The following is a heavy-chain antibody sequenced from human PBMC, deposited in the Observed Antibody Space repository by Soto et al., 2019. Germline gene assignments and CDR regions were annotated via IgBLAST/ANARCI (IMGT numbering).Heavy chain of an antibody. J-gene: IGHJ4*02. Sequence: GASVKVSCKASGYTFTGYYMHWVRQAPGQGLEWMGWINPNSGGTNYAQKFQGWVTMTRDTSISTAYMELSRLRSDDTAVYYCARVYGVFADTAMVGGFDYWGQGTLVTVSS. CDR3: ARVYGVFADTAMVGGFDY. CDR1: GYTFTGYY. CDR2: INPNSGGT. V-gene: IGHV1-2*04. D-gene: IGHD5-18*01.